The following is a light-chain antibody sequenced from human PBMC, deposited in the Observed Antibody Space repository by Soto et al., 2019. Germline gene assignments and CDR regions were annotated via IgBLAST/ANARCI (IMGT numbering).Light chain of an antibody. CDR2: VAS. CDR1: QNINIY. Sequence: DIQMTQSPSSLSASVGDSVTITCRASQNINIYLSWYQQKPGKAPKLLINVASTLQGGVPSRFSGSGSGTEFTLAISSLQPEDSATYYCQQSFSTPQTFGGVIKVDIK. V-gene: IGKV1-39*01. CDR3: QQSFSTPQT. J-gene: IGKJ4*01.